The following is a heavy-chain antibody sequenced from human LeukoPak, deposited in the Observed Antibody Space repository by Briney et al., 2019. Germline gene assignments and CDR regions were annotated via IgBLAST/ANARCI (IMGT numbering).Heavy chain of an antibody. D-gene: IGHD6-19*01. CDR3: ARSEQFPYYMDV. V-gene: IGHV1-46*01. J-gene: IGHJ6*03. CDR1: GYTFTSYY. Sequence: ASVKVSSKASGYTFTSYYMHWVRQAPGQGLEWMGIINPSGGSTSYAQKFQGRVTMTRDMSTSTVYMELSSLRSEDTAVYYCARSEQFPYYMDVWGKGTTVTVSS. CDR2: INPSGGST.